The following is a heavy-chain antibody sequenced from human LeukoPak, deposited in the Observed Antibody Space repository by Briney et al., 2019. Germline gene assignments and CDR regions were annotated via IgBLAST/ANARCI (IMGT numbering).Heavy chain of an antibody. Sequence: ASVKVSCKASGFTLTGYIIYWVRQAPGQGLEWMGWINPNSGASNSAQKLQGRVTMTWDTSISTAYMDLSRLKSDDTAVYYCARDSTGEGLDFDYWGQGTLVTVSS. V-gene: IGHV1-2*02. D-gene: IGHD7-27*01. CDR1: GFTLTGYI. CDR3: ARDSTGEGLDFDY. CDR2: INPNSGAS. J-gene: IGHJ4*02.